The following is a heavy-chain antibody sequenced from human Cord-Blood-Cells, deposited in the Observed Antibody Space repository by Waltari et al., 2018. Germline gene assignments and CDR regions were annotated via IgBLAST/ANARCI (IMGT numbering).Heavy chain of an antibody. CDR1: GFTFSSYW. D-gene: IGHD2-2*01. V-gene: IGHV3-74*01. CDR2: INCDGRRT. Sequence: EVQLVESGGGLVQPGGSLRLSCAASGFTFSSYWMHWVRQAPGKGLVLVSRINCDGRRTSYADSVKGRFTISRDNAKNTLYLKMNSLRAEDTAVYYCARAYCSSTSCYYFDYWGQGTLVTVSS. CDR3: ARAYCSSTSCYYFDY. J-gene: IGHJ4*02.